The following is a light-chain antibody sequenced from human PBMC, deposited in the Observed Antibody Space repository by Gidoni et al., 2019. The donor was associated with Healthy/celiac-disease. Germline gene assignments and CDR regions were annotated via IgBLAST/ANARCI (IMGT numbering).Light chain of an antibody. Sequence: QSALTQPASVSGSPGQSITISCTGTSSDVGGYNYVFWYQQHPGKAPKLMIYDVRNRPSGVSNRFSGSKSGNTASLTISGLQAEDEADYYCSSYTSSSTLFGGGTKLTVL. CDR2: DVR. CDR3: SSYTSSSTL. V-gene: IGLV2-14*01. CDR1: SSDVGGYNY. J-gene: IGLJ2*01.